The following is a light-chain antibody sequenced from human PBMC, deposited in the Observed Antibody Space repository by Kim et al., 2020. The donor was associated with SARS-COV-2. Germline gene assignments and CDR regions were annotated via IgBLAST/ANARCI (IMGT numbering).Light chain of an antibody. CDR2: DVS. J-gene: IGLJ3*02. CDR3: CSNAGRYTWV. V-gene: IGLV2-11*01. Sequence: GQSVTISCTGTSSDVGGYNYVSWYQQHPGKVPKLLIFDVSSRPSGVPDRFSGSKSGNTASLTISGLQAEDEADYYCCSNAGRYTWVFGGGTKVTVL. CDR1: SSDVGGYNY.